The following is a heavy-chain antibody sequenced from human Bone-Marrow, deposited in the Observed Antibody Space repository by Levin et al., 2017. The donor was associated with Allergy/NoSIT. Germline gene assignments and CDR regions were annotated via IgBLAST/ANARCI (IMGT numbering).Heavy chain of an antibody. Sequence: AGGSLRLSYAASGFTFSSYSMNWVRQAPGKGLEWVSYISSSSSTIYYADSVKGRFTISRDNAKNSLYLQMNSLRAEDTAVYYCARDHTYYDFWSGWSGGVPTYGMDVWGQGTTVTVSS. CDR2: ISSSSSTI. V-gene: IGHV3-48*01. J-gene: IGHJ6*02. CDR3: ARDHTYYDFWSGWSGGVPTYGMDV. CDR1: GFTFSSYS. D-gene: IGHD3-3*01.